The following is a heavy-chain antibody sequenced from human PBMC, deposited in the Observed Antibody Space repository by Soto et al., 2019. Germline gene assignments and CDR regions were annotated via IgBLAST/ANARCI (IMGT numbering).Heavy chain of an antibody. V-gene: IGHV2-70*01. CDR2: IDWDDDK. CDR3: ARVPSLSGYYYDSSGYPEPSFDY. CDR1: GFSLSTSGMC. J-gene: IGHJ4*02. Sequence: SGPTLVNPTQTLTLTCTFSGFSLSTSGMCVSWIRQPPGKALEWLALIDWDDDKYYSTSLKTRLTISKDTSKNQVVLTMTNMDPVDTATYYCARVPSLSGYYYDSSGYPEPSFDYWGQGTLVTVSS. D-gene: IGHD3-22*01.